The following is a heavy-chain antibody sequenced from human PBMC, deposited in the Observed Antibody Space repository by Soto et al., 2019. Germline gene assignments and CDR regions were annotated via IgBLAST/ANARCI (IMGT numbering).Heavy chain of an antibody. Sequence: GASVKVSCKASGYGFSDNGVSWVRQVPGQGLEWMGWISTYTGKTKYAQKFQDRVTLTTDTSTSTAYMDLRSLRPDDTAVYYCAREGQFALNGHQLMDVWGQGTTVTVSS. CDR3: AREGQFALNGHQLMDV. J-gene: IGHJ6*02. V-gene: IGHV1-18*04. D-gene: IGHD1-1*01. CDR2: ISTYTGKT. CDR1: GYGFSDNG.